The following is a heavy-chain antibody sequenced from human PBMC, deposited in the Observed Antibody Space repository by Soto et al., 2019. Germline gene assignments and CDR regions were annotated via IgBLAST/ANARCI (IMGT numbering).Heavy chain of an antibody. CDR3: ARDRRGDSSGYYLY. D-gene: IGHD3-22*01. CDR2: ITAYNGNT. J-gene: IGHJ4*02. Sequence: QVQLVQSEVEVKKPGASVKVSCKASGYTFTNYGISWVRQAPGQGLEGMGWITAYNGNTDYAQRLQGRVTMTTDTSTSTAYMELRSLGFDDTAVYYCARDRRGDSSGYYLYWGQGTLVTVSS. CDR1: GYTFTNYG. V-gene: IGHV1-18*01.